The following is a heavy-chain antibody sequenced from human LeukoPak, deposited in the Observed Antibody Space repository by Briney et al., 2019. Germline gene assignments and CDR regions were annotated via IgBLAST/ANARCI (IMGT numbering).Heavy chain of an antibody. CDR2: ISYDGSNK. Sequence: PGRSLRLSCAASRFTFSSYAMHWVRQAPGKGLEWVAVISYDGSNKYYADSVKGRFTISRDNSKNTLYLQMNSLRAEDTAVYYCAREGTEYVWGSYRYPPNFDYWGQGTLVTVSS. D-gene: IGHD3-16*02. V-gene: IGHV3-30*04. CDR3: AREGTEYVWGSYRYPPNFDY. J-gene: IGHJ4*02. CDR1: RFTFSSYA.